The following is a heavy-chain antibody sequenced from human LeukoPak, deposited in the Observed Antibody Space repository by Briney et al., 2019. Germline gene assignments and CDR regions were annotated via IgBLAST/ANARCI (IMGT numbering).Heavy chain of an antibody. CDR2: IYSGGST. J-gene: IGHJ6*03. D-gene: IGHD6-19*01. CDR1: GFTVSSNY. CDR3: AREGSDWNYYYYMDV. V-gene: IGHV3-53*01. Sequence: GGSLRLSCAASGFTVSSNYMNWVRQAPGKGLEWVSVIYSGGSTYYADSVKGRFTISRDNAKNSLYLQMNSLRAEDTAVYYCAREGSDWNYYYYMDVWGKGTTVTVSS.